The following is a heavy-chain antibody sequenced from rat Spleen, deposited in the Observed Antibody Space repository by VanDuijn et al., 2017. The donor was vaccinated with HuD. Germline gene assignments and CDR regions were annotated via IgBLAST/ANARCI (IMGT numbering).Heavy chain of an antibody. CDR1: GFIFSNYG. V-gene: IGHV5-19*01. Sequence: EVQLVESGGGLVQPGRSLKLSCAASGFIFSNYGTPWIRQAPTKGLEWFASISSSGGNTYYRDSVKGRFTIARDHAKSTLYLQMDSLRSEDTATYYCATSPYYWYFDFWGPGTMVTVSS. J-gene: IGHJ1*01. CDR3: ATSPYYWYFDF. CDR2: ISSSGGNT.